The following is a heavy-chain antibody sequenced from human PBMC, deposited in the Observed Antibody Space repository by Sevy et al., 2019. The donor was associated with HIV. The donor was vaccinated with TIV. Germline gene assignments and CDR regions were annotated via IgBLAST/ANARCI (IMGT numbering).Heavy chain of an antibody. CDR1: GFTFSSYA. J-gene: IGHJ6*02. CDR2: ISFDGSNK. D-gene: IGHD3-16*01. V-gene: IGHV3-30-3*01. CDR3: ARPQGNSGGYYYGMDV. Sequence: GGSLRLSCAASGFTFSSYAMHWVRQAPGKGLEWVAVISFDGSNKYYADSLKGRFTISRDNSKNTLYLQMNSLRAEDTAEYYCARPQGNSGGYYYGMDVCGQATTVTVSS.